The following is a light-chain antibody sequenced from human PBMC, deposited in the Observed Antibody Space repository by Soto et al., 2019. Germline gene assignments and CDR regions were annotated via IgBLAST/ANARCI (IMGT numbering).Light chain of an antibody. J-gene: IGKJ1*01. V-gene: IGKV1-5*03. CDR1: QGVSNW. CDR2: KAS. Sequence: DIQMTQSPSTLSASIGDRVTITCRASQGVSNWLAWFQQKPGKAPKLLIYKASSVESGVPSRFSGSGSGTEFTLTISSLQPDDFATYYCQQSNNYPWTFGQGTKVEI. CDR3: QQSNNYPWT.